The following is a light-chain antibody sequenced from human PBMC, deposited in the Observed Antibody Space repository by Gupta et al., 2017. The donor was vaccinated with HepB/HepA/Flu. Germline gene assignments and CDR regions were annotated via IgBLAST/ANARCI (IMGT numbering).Light chain of an antibody. J-gene: IGKJ4*01. V-gene: IGKV3-20*01. CDR2: GAS. CDR3: QQDGSSPLT. CDR1: QTVSNSY. Sequence: EIVLTQSPGTLSLSPGERATLSCRASQTVSNSYLAWYQQKPGQAPRLFIYGASSRATGIPDRFSGSGSGTDFTLTISRVEPEDFAVYYCQQDGSSPLTFGGGTKVEIK.